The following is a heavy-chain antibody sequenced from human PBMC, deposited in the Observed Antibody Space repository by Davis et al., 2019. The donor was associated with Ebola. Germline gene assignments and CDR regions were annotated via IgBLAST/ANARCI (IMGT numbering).Heavy chain of an antibody. CDR2: ISGRSNNV. J-gene: IGHJ4*02. D-gene: IGHD3-3*01. CDR3: AREGPSYYDFWSGYYRILDY. V-gene: IGHV3-48*01. Sequence: GGSLRLSCAASGFLFSSFNMNWVRQAPGKGPAWVAYISGRSNNVHYADTVEGRFTISRDNAKNSLYLQMNSLRAEDTAVYYCAREGPSYYDFWSGYYRILDYWGQGTLVTVSS. CDR1: GFLFSSFN.